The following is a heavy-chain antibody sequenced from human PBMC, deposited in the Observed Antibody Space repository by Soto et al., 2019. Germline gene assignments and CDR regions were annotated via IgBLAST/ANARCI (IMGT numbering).Heavy chain of an antibody. J-gene: IGHJ5*02. V-gene: IGHV1-18*01. D-gene: IGHD5-12*01. CDR1: GYTFTSYC. CDR2: ISAYNGNT. CDR3: ARDRSGYDSHWFDP. Sequence: ASAKGTCKASGYTFTSYCISWVRQAPGQGLEWMGWISAYNGNTNYAQKLQGRVTMTTDTSTSTAYMELRSLRSDDTAVYYCARDRSGYDSHWFDPWGQGTLVTVSS.